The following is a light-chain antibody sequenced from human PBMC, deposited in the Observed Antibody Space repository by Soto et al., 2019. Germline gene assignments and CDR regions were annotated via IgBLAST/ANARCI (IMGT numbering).Light chain of an antibody. Sequence: QSVLTQPASVSGSPGQSITISCTGTSSDVGGYNYVSWYQQHLGKAPKLMIYEVSNRPSGVSNRFSGSKSGNTASLTISGLQAEDEADYYCSSYTSSSTSSYVFGTGTKVTVL. CDR3: SSYTSSSTSSYV. CDR1: SSDVGGYNY. J-gene: IGLJ1*01. CDR2: EVS. V-gene: IGLV2-14*01.